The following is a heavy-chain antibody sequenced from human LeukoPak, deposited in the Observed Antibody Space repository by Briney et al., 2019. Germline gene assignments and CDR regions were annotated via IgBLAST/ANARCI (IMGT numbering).Heavy chain of an antibody. J-gene: IGHJ4*02. CDR1: GFTFSSYA. Sequence: GGSLRLSCAASGFTFSSYAMSWVRQAPGKGLEWVSAISGSGGSTYYADSMKGRFTISRDNSKNTLYLQMNSLRAEDTAVYYCAKYSYDILTGYYLIADPANYFDYWGQGTLVTVSS. CDR2: ISGSGGST. V-gene: IGHV3-23*01. CDR3: AKYSYDILTGYYLIADPANYFDY. D-gene: IGHD3-9*01.